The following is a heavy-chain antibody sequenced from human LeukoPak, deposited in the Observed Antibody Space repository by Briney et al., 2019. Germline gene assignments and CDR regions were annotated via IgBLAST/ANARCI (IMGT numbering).Heavy chain of an antibody. CDR2: IYHSGST. V-gene: IGHV4-38-2*02. CDR1: GYPISSGYY. CDR3: ARGRRDYDFWSGYYPTDY. D-gene: IGHD3-3*01. Sequence: SETLSLTCTVSGYPISSGYYWGWIRQPPGKGLEWIGSIYHSGSTYYNPSLKSRVTISVDTSKNQFSLKLSSVTAADTAVYYCARGRRDYDFWSGYYPTDYWGQGTLVTVSS. J-gene: IGHJ4*02.